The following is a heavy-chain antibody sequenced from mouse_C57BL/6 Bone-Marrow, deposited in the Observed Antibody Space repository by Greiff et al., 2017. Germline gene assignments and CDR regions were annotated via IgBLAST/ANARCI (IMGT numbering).Heavy chain of an antibody. V-gene: IGHV1-69*01. CDR2: IDPSDSYT. D-gene: IGHD1-1*01. CDR3: ARDATVVAPYAMDY. Sequence: VQLKQPGAELVMPGASVKLSCKASGYTFTSYWMHWVKQMPGQGLEWIGEIDPSDSYTNYNQKFKGKSTLTVDKSSSTAYMQLSSLTSEDAAVYYCARDATVVAPYAMDYWGQGTSVTVSS. J-gene: IGHJ4*01. CDR1: GYTFTSYW.